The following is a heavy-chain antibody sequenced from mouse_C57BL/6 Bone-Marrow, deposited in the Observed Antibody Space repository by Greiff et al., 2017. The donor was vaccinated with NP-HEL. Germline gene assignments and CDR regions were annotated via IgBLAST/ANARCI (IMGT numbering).Heavy chain of an antibody. V-gene: IGHV14-3*01. J-gene: IGHJ3*01. Sequence: VQLQQSGAELVRPGASVKLSCTASGFNIKDDYMHWVKQRPEQGLEWIGRIDPANGNTKYAPKFQGKATITADTSSNTAYLQLSSLTSEDTAIYYCARERKYDYDGFAYWGQGTLVTVSA. D-gene: IGHD2-4*01. CDR3: ARERKYDYDGFAY. CDR2: IDPANGNT. CDR1: GFNIKDDY.